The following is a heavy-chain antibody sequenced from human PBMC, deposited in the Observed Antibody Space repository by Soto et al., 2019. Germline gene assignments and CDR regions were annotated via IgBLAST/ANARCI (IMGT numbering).Heavy chain of an antibody. CDR3: ARGGGGTTVTLLDV. J-gene: IGHJ6*02. CDR1: GFTFSSYA. Sequence: QVQLVESGGGVVQPGRSLRLSCAASGFTFSSYAMHWVRQAPGKGLEWVAVISYDGSNKYYADPVKGRFTISRDNSKNTLYLQMNSLSAEDTAVYYCARGGGGTTVTLLDVWGQGTTVTVAS. V-gene: IGHV3-30-3*01. D-gene: IGHD4-4*01. CDR2: ISYDGSNK.